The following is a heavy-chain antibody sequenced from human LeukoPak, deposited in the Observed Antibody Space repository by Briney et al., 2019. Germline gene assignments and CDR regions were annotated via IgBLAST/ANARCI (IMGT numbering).Heavy chain of an antibody. Sequence: ASVKVSCKASGYTLTSYDINWVRQATGQGLEWMGWISAYNGNTNYAQKLQGRVTMTTDTSTSTAYMELRSLRSDDTAVYYCARDRTFSDIVVVVAAPYYYYGMDVWGQGTTVTVSS. CDR2: ISAYNGNT. D-gene: IGHD2-15*01. V-gene: IGHV1-18*01. J-gene: IGHJ6*02. CDR1: GYTLTSYD. CDR3: ARDRTFSDIVVVVAAPYYYYGMDV.